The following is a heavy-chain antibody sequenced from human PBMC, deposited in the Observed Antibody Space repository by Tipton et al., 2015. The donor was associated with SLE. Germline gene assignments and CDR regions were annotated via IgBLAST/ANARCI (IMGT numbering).Heavy chain of an antibody. D-gene: IGHD3-10*01. CDR2: IYYSGST. J-gene: IGHJ4*02. CDR3: ARDYYGSGSYHFDY. V-gene: IGHV4-59*01. Sequence: TLSLTCTVSGGSISRYYWNWIRQPPGKGLEWIGYIYYSGSTIYNPSLNSRVTISVDRSRNQFSLKLSSVTAADTAVYYCARDYYGSGSYHFDYWGQGTLVTVSS. CDR1: GGSISRYY.